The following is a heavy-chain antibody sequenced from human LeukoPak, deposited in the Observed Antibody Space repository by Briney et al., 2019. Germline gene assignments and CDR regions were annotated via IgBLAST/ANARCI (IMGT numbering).Heavy chain of an antibody. Sequence: EASVKVSCNASGGTFSSYAISWVRQAPGQGLEWMGRIIPILGIANYAQKFQGRVTITADKSTSTAYMELSSLRSEDTAVYYCARGPETYYYDSSGYSHDYWGQGTLVTVSS. CDR1: GGTFSSYA. J-gene: IGHJ4*02. CDR2: IIPILGIA. V-gene: IGHV1-69*04. CDR3: ARGPETYYYDSSGYSHDY. D-gene: IGHD3-22*01.